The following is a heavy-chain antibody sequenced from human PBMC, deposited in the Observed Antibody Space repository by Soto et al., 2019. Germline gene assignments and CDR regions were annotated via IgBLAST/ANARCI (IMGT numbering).Heavy chain of an antibody. CDR3: ASPVLQPPGRSYYYYGMDV. CDR2: IYPGDSDT. CDR1: GYSFTSYW. D-gene: IGHD4-4*01. Sequence: PGESLKISCKGSGYSFTSYWIGWVRQMPGKGLEWMGIIYPGDSDTRYSPSFQGQVTISADKSISTAYLQWSSLKASDTAMYYCASPVLQPPGRSYYYYGMDVWGKGTTVTVSS. V-gene: IGHV5-51*01. J-gene: IGHJ6*04.